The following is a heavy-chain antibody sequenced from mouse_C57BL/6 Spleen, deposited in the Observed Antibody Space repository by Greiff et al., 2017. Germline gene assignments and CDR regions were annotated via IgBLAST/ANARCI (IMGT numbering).Heavy chain of an antibody. V-gene: IGHV5-16*01. CDR3: ARVTTVVYFDY. D-gene: IGHD1-1*01. CDR2: INYDGSST. J-gene: IGHJ2*01. Sequence: EVQRVESEGGLVQPGSSMKLSCTASGFTFSDYYMAWVRQVPEKGLEWVANINYDGSSTYYLDSLKSRFIISRDNAKNILYLQMSSLKSEDTATYYCARVTTVVYFDYWGQGTTLTVSS. CDR1: GFTFSDYY.